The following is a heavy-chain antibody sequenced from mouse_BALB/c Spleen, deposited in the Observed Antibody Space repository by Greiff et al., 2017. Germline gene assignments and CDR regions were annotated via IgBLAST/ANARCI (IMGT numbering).Heavy chain of an antibody. Sequence: EVQGVESGGGLVQPGGSRKLSCAASGFTFSSFGMHWVRQAPEKGLEWVAYISSGSSTIYYADTVKGRFTISRDNPKNTLFLQMTSLRSEDTAMYYCARDGYRYYFDYWGQGTTLTVSS. J-gene: IGHJ2*01. CDR3: ARDGYRYYFDY. V-gene: IGHV5-17*02. D-gene: IGHD1-2*01. CDR2: ISSGSSTI. CDR1: GFTFSSFG.